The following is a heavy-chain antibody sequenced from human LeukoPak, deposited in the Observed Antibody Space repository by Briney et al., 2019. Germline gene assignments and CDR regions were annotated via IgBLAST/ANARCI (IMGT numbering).Heavy chain of an antibody. Sequence: GGSLRLSCAGSGFTFSVYSMHWVRQAPGKGLVWVSRINPDASSTNYADSLKGRFTVPRDNAKNTLYLQMNSLRAEDTAVYYCARGTMGYISAGDYWGQGILVTVSS. J-gene: IGHJ4*02. CDR2: INPDASST. D-gene: IGHD5-24*01. CDR3: ARGTMGYISAGDY. V-gene: IGHV3-74*01. CDR1: GFTFSVYS.